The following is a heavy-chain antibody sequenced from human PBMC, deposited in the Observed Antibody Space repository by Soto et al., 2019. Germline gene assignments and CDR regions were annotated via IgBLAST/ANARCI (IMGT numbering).Heavy chain of an antibody. CDR2: VNPNNGDT. CDR3: AKVSRKGSAIDFDY. Sequence: QVQLVQSGAELKKPGASVKVSCKASGYTFSNYDMNWVRQATGQGPEWIGWVNPNNGDTGYAEKFQGRVPLTTDISTTTAYTELTSLRSEDTAIYYCAKVSRKGSAIDFDYWGQGTLITVSS. D-gene: IGHD3-10*01. J-gene: IGHJ4*02. V-gene: IGHV1-8*01. CDR1: GYTFSNYD.